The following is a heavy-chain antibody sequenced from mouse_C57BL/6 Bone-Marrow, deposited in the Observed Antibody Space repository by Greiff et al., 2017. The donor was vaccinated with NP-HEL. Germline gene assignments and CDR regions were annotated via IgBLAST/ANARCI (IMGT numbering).Heavy chain of an antibody. J-gene: IGHJ1*03. CDR3: AREESGIMRYFDV. CDR2: IYPGGGYT. D-gene: IGHD2-4*01. CDR1: GYTFTNYW. V-gene: IGHV1-63*01. Sequence: QVQLQQSGAELVRPGTSVKMSCKASGYTFTNYWIGWAKQRPGHGLEWIGGIYPGGGYTNYNEKFKGKATLTADKSSSTAYMQFSSLTSEDSAIYYCAREESGIMRYFDVWGTGTTVTVSS.